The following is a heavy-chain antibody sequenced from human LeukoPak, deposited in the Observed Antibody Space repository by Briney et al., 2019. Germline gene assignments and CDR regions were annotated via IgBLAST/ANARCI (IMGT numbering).Heavy chain of an antibody. D-gene: IGHD4-11*01. CDR3: ARMTTEHDY. J-gene: IGHJ4*02. CDR1: GTSFTAYY. Sequence: SETLSLTCVVSGTSFTAYYWSWIRQTPGKGLEWIGEVNHSGYTNMNPSLKSRVTISVDTSKNQFSLMMTSVTAADTAVYFCARMTTEHDYWGQGTLVTVSS. V-gene: IGHV4-34*01. CDR2: VNHSGYT.